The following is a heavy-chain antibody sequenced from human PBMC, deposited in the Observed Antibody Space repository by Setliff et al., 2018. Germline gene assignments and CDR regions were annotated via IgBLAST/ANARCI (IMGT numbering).Heavy chain of an antibody. Sequence: PGESLKISCSASGFTFSSYRMHWVRQAPGKGLEWVAVIWDDGGKKYHADSVRGRFTISRDNSKNTLYLEMNSLRAEDTAVYYCARTCSGSGCYAGLESWGQGTPVT. D-gene: IGHD2-15*01. CDR2: IWDDGGKK. J-gene: IGHJ4*02. V-gene: IGHV3-33*08. CDR3: ARTCSGSGCYAGLES. CDR1: GFTFSSYR.